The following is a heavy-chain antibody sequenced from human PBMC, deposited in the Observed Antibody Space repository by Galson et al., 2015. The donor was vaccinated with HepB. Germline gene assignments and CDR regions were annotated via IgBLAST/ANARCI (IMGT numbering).Heavy chain of an antibody. Sequence: SLRLSCAASGFTFSSYSMNWVRQAPGKGLEWVSSISSSSSSYIYYADSVKGRFIISRDNAKNSLYLQMNSLRAEDTAVYYCARFGYYYDKSGYYDTPSDCWGQGTLVTVSS. CDR2: ISSSSSSYI. D-gene: IGHD3-22*01. J-gene: IGHJ4*02. CDR1: GFTFSSYS. V-gene: IGHV3-21*01. CDR3: ARFGYYYDKSGYYDTPSDC.